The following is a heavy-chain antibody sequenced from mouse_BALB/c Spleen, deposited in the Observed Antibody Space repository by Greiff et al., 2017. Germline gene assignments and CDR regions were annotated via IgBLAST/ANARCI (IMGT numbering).Heavy chain of an antibody. CDR3: AREGGYYFDY. Sequence: DVMLVESGGGLVQPGGSLKLSCAASGFTFSSYGMSWVRQTPDKRLELVATINSNGGSTYYPDSVKGRFTISRDNAKNTLYLQMSSLKSEDTAMYYCAREGGYYFDYWGQGTTLTVSS. CDR2: INSNGGST. CDR1: GFTFSSYG. V-gene: IGHV5-6-3*01. D-gene: IGHD1-2*01. J-gene: IGHJ2*01.